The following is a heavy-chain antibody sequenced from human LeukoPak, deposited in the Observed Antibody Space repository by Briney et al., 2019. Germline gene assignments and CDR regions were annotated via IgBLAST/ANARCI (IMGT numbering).Heavy chain of an antibody. CDR3: ARDLDLSSGWYYGYYYYYGMDV. J-gene: IGHJ6*02. CDR1: GFTFSSYG. D-gene: IGHD6-19*01. Sequence: GGSMRLSCAASGFTFSSYGMHWVRQAPGKGLEWVAVIWYDGSNKYYADSVKGRFTISRDNSKNTLYLQVNSLRAEDTAVYYCARDLDLSSGWYYGYYYYYGMDVWGQGTTVTVSS. CDR2: IWYDGSNK. V-gene: IGHV3-33*01.